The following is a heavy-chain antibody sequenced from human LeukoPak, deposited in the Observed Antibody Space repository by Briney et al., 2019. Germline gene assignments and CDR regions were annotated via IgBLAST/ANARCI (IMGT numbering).Heavy chain of an antibody. V-gene: IGHV4-59*01. CDR2: IYYSGST. CDR1: GGSISSYY. J-gene: IGHJ5*02. D-gene: IGHD6-19*01. CDR3: ARGTAVAGT. Sequence: SETLSLTCTVSGGSISSYYWTWIRQPPGKGLEWIGNIYYSGSTNYNPSLKSRVTISVDTSKNQFSLKLSSVTAADTAAYFCARGTAVAGTWGQGTLVTVSS.